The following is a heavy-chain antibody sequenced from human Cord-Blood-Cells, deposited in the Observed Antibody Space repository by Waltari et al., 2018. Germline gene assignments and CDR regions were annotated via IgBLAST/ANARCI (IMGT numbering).Heavy chain of an antibody. D-gene: IGHD2-2*01. Sequence: QVQLQQWGAGLLKPSETLSLTCAVYGGSFSGYYWSWIRQPPGKGLEWIGEINHSGSTNYNPSLNSRVTISVDTSKNQFSLKLSSVTAADTAVYYCARGEDIVVVPAARNWYFDLWGRGTLVTVSS. J-gene: IGHJ2*01. CDR2: INHSGST. CDR1: GGSFSGYY. V-gene: IGHV4-34*01. CDR3: ARGEDIVVVPAARNWYFDL.